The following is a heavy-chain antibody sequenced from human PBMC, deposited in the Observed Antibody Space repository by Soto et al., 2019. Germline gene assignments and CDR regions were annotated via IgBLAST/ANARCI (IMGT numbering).Heavy chain of an antibody. Sequence: GGSLRLSCAASGFTFSSYGMHWVRQAPGKGLEWVAVISYDGSNKYYADSVKGRFTISRDNSKNTLYLQMNSLRAEDTAVYYCAKDLGQDCSGGSCYPNNWFDPWGQGTLVTVSS. J-gene: IGHJ5*02. CDR2: ISYDGSNK. D-gene: IGHD2-15*01. CDR3: AKDLGQDCSGGSCYPNNWFDP. V-gene: IGHV3-30*18. CDR1: GFTFSSYG.